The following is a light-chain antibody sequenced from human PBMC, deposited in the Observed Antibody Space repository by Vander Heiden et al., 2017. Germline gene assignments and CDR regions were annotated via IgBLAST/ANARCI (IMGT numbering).Light chain of an antibody. V-gene: IGKV4-1*01. CDR2: WAS. CDR1: QSVLSSSNNKNY. Sequence: DIVMTQSPDSIAVSRGERATINGKSSQSVLSSSNNKNYLTWFQQKPGQPPKLLIYWASTRESGVPDRFSGSGSGTDFTLTISSLQAEDVAVYYCQQYYNIPRTFGQGTKVEIK. J-gene: IGKJ1*01. CDR3: QQYYNIPRT.